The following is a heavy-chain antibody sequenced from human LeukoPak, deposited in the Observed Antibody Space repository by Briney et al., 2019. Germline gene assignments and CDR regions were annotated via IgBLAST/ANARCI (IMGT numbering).Heavy chain of an antibody. J-gene: IGHJ4*02. D-gene: IGHD3-10*01. CDR1: GFTFSNYA. Sequence: GKSLRLSCAASGFTFSNYAMHWVRQAPGKGLEWVSLISSGGTYEYYADSVKGRFTISRDDSKNTLYLQLNSLRAEDTAVYYCARDSTYYYDSGSSGPHYFDNWGQGTLVTVSS. V-gene: IGHV3-30*01. CDR2: ISSGGTYE. CDR3: ARDSTYYYDSGSSGPHYFDN.